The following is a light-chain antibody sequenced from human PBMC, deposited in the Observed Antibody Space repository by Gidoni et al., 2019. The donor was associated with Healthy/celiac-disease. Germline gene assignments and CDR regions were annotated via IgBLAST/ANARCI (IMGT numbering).Light chain of an antibody. CDR2: KAS. CDR3: QPYNSPFFT. J-gene: IGKJ3*01. Sequence: DIQMTQSPSTLSASVGDRVTITCRASQSISSWLAWYQQKPWKAPKLLIYKASSLESGVPSRFSGSGSGTEFTLPISSLQPDDFATYYCQPYNSPFFTFXPXTKVDIK. V-gene: IGKV1-5*03. CDR1: QSISSW.